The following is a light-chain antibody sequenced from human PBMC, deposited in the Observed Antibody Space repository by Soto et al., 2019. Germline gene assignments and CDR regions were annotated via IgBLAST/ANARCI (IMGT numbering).Light chain of an antibody. Sequence: VLTQSTATLSLSPGERAILTCRASQSVSNFLAWYQHKPVQAPRLLIYDASVRATGVPARFSGSGSGTDFSLTISSLEPEDFAIYYCQQRSIWPPWTFGQGTKVDIK. CDR3: QQRSIWPPWT. V-gene: IGKV3-11*01. CDR1: QSVSNF. CDR2: DAS. J-gene: IGKJ1*01.